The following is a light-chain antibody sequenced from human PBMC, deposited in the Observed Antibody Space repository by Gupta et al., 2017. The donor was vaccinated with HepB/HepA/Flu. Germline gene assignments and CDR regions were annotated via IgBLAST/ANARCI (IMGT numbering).Light chain of an antibody. CDR2: SAS. Sequence: DLQLTQSPTFLSASVGDRVTITCRASQDISTDLAWYQKKPGNAPKLLVYSASALQAGVPSRFSAGGSGTEFTLTISSLQPEDVATYFCQQINAYLHMCNFGQWTKLEIK. J-gene: IGKJ2*04. CDR1: QDISTD. V-gene: IGKV1-9*01. CDR3: QQINAYLHMCN.